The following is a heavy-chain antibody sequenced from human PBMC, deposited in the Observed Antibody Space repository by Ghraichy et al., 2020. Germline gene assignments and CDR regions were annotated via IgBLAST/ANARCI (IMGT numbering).Heavy chain of an antibody. CDR1: RSHVCTPV. J-gene: IGHJ4*02. CDR3: ARDNYDTSGTPNY. CDR2: ISAYNDDT. D-gene: IGHD3-22*01. Sequence: ASVKVSCKTSRSHVCTPVTRLHLVCRRQRLEWMGWISAYNDDTNSAQNLQGRVTMTTDTSTSTAYMELRSLRSDDTAVYYCARDNYDTSGTPNYWGQGTLIIVSS. V-gene: IGHV1-18*01.